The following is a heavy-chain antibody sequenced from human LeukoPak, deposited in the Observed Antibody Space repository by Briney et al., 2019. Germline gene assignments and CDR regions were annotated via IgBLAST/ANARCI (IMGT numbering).Heavy chain of an antibody. D-gene: IGHD3-9*01. J-gene: IGHJ5*02. Sequence: PSETLSLTCTVSGGSISSGGYYWSWIRQHPGKGLEWIGYIYYSGSTHYNPSLRSRVTISVDTSKNQFSLKLSSVTAADTAVYYCARDMTDWWFDPWGQGTLVTVSS. V-gene: IGHV4-31*03. CDR3: ARDMTDWWFDP. CDR2: IYYSGST. CDR1: GGSISSGGYY.